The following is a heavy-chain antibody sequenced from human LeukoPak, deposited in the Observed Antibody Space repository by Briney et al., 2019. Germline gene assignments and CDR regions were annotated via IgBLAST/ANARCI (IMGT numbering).Heavy chain of an antibody. CDR1: GGSISSYY. J-gene: IGHJ4*02. V-gene: IGHV4-4*07. CDR3: ARGEDFWSGPPTNS. CDR2: IYTSGST. D-gene: IGHD3-3*01. Sequence: SETLSLTCTVSGGSISSYYWSWIRQPAGKGLEWIGRIYTSGSTNYNPSLKSRVTISVDTSKNQFSLKLSSVTAADAAVYYCARGEDFWSGPPTNSWGQGTLVTVSS.